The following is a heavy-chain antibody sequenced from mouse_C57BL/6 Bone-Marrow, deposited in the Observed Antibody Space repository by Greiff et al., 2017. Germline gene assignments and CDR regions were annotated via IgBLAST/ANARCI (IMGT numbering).Heavy chain of an antibody. CDR3: AKNGAHITTGVEGDCEV. CDR2: IWRGGST. J-gene: IGHJ1*03. Sequence: VQLQQSGPGLVQPSQSLSITCTASGFSFTSYGVHWVRQSPGKGLEWLGVIWRGGSTDYTAACMSKLSITKVNSKGQVFFTMNSLQADDTAVYYCAKNGAHITTGVEGDCEVGGTGTTVTVSA. D-gene: IGHD1-1*01. V-gene: IGHV2-5*01. CDR1: GFSFTSYG.